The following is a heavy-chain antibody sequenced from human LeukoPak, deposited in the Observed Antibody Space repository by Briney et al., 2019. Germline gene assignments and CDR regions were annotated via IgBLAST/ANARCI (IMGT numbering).Heavy chain of an antibody. V-gene: IGHV4-38-2*02. CDR3: ARERSGYDRIFDY. CDR2: IYHSGST. D-gene: IGHD5-12*01. J-gene: IGHJ4*02. Sequence: SETLSLTCTVSGYSISSGYYWGWIRPPPGKGLEWIGSIYHSGSTYYNPSLKSRVTISVDTSKNQFSLKLSSVTAADTAVYYCARERSGYDRIFDYWGQGTLVTVSS. CDR1: GYSISSGYY.